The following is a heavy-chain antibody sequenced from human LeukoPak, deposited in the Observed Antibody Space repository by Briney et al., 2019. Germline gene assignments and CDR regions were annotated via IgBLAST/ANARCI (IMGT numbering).Heavy chain of an antibody. J-gene: IGHJ4*02. CDR1: GYTLTELA. D-gene: IGHD1-26*01. CDR2: FDPEDGET. CDR3: VTHSGRYYYY. V-gene: IGHV1-24*01. Sequence: ASVKVSCKVSGYTLTELAMHWVRQAPGKGLEWMGGFDPEDGETIYAQKFQGRVTMTEDTPTDTAYMDLSSLRSEDTAVYYCVTHSGRYYYYWGQGTLVTVSS.